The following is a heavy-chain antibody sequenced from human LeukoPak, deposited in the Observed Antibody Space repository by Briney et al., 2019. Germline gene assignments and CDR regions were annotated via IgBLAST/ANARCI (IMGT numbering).Heavy chain of an antibody. J-gene: IGHJ1*01. CDR1: AYTFTGYY. CDR3: AIGLRFDYSNYLH. Sequence: GASVKVSCKASAYTFTGYYMHWVRQAPGQGLEWMGWIYPNSGGTNYAQKFQGRVTMTEDTSTDTAYMELSSLRSEDTAVYYCAIGLRFDYSNYLHWGQGTLVTVSS. CDR2: IYPNSGGT. V-gene: IGHV1-2*02. D-gene: IGHD4-11*01.